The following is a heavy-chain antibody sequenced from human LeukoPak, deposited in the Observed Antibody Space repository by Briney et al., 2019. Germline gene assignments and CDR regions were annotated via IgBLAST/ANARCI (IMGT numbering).Heavy chain of an antibody. CDR2: INPNSGGT. Sequence: GASVKVSCKASGYTFTGYYMHWVRQAPGQGLEWMGWINPNSGGTNYAQKFQGWVTMTRDTSISTAYMELSRLRSDDTAVYYCARDHCSSTSCLVMDYWGQGTLVTVPS. CDR1: GYTFTGYY. D-gene: IGHD2-2*01. V-gene: IGHV1-2*04. CDR3: ARDHCSSTSCLVMDY. J-gene: IGHJ4*02.